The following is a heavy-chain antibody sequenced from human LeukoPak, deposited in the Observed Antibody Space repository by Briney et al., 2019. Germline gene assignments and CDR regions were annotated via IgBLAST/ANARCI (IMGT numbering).Heavy chain of an antibody. V-gene: IGHV3-23*01. CDR3: AKDTFYDSRGYLDC. J-gene: IGHJ4*02. Sequence: GGSLRLSCEASGFVFTDYAKSWVRQAPGKGLEWVSTISGTAGSTYYADSVKGRFTISRDNSKNTLYLQMNSLRADDTAVHYCAKDTFYDSRGYLDCWGQGTLVTVSS. CDR1: GFVFTDYA. CDR2: ISGTAGST. D-gene: IGHD3-22*01.